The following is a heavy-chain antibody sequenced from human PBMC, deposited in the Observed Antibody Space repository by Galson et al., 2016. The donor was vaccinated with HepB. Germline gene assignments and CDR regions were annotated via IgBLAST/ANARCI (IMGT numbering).Heavy chain of an antibody. CDR1: GFTVSSNY. J-gene: IGHJ4*02. CDR2: IYSGGST. D-gene: IGHD1-26*01. Sequence: SLRLSCAASGFTVSSNYMSWVRQAPGKGLEWVSVIYSGGSTYYADSVKGRFIISRDNSKNTVYLQVNSLRAEDTAVYYCARGYGSYHDYWGQGIQVTVSS. CDR3: ARGYGSYHDY. V-gene: IGHV3-66*01.